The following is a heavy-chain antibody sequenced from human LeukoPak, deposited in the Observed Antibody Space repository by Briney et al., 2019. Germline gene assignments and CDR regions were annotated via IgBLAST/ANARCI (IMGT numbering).Heavy chain of an antibody. V-gene: IGHV3-21*01. J-gene: IGHJ4*02. CDR3: ARGWVEMATITFNY. CDR1: GFTFSSYN. Sequence: GGSLRLPCAASGFTFSSYNMNWVRQAPGKGLEWVSSISSSSSYIYYADSVKGRFTISRDNAKNSLYLQMNSLRAEDTAVYYCARGWVEMATITFNYWGQGTLVTVSS. CDR2: ISSSSSYI. D-gene: IGHD5-24*01.